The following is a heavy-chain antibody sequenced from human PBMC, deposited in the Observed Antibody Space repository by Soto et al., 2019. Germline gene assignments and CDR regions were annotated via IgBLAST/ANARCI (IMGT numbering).Heavy chain of an antibody. Sequence: QVQLVESGGGVVQPGRSLRLSCAASGFTFSSYGMHWVRQAPGKGLEWVAVIWYDGSNKYYADSVKGRFTISRDNSKNTLYLQMNSLRAEDTAVYYCARETGSGSYDYWGQGTLVTVSS. CDR1: GFTFSSYG. V-gene: IGHV3-33*01. D-gene: IGHD3-10*01. J-gene: IGHJ4*02. CDR3: ARETGSGSYDY. CDR2: IWYDGSNK.